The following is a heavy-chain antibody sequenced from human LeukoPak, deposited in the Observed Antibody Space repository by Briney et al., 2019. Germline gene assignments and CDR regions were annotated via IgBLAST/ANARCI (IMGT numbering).Heavy chain of an antibody. Sequence: SETLSLTCTVSGYSISSTYYWGWIRQPPGKGLEWIGRIYTSGSTKYNPSLKGRVTISVDTSKNQFSLKLNFVTAADTAVYYCARGVTVTTWDPWFDTWGQGTLVTVSS. V-gene: IGHV4-38-2*02. CDR3: ARGVTVTTWDPWFDT. D-gene: IGHD1-20*01. CDR1: GYSISSTYY. CDR2: IYTSGST. J-gene: IGHJ5*02.